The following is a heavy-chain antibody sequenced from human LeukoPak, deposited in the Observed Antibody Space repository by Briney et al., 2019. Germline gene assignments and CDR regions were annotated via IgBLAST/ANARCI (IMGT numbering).Heavy chain of an antibody. CDR1: GFTFSDYG. D-gene: IGHD3-9*01. Sequence: GGSLRLSCAASGFTFSDYGINWVRQAPGKGLEWVAVIWYDGSNKYYADSVKGRFTISRDNSKNTLYLQMNSLRAEDTAVYYCARGAPPYDIPFDYWGQGTLVTVSS. J-gene: IGHJ4*02. CDR3: ARGAPPYDIPFDY. V-gene: IGHV3-33*08. CDR2: IWYDGSNK.